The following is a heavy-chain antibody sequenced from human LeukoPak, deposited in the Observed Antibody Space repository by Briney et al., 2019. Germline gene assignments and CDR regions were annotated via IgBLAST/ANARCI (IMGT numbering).Heavy chain of an antibody. CDR3: ARDWKVVSLHAFDI. CDR1: GFTFNNYW. Sequence: PGGSLRLSCVASGFTFNNYWMTWVRQAPGRGLEWVANIKPDGGETFYVDSVKGRFTISRDNAKRSLYLQMNSLRAEDTAVYYCARDWKVVSLHAFDIWGQGTMVTVSS. V-gene: IGHV3-7*01. J-gene: IGHJ3*02. D-gene: IGHD2-2*01. CDR2: IKPDGGET.